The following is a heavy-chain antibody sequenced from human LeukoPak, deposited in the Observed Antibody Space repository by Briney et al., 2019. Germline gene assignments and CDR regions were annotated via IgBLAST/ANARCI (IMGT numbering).Heavy chain of an antibody. CDR3: ARGLNYYGSGSQIYDY. CDR1: GYTFTSYD. V-gene: IGHV1-8*01. CDR2: MNPNSGNT. J-gene: IGHJ4*02. Sequence: GASVKVSCKASGYTFTSYDINWVRPATGQGLEWMGWMNPNSGNTGYAQKFQGRVTMTRNTSISTAYMELSSLTSEDTAVYYCARGLNYYGSGSQIYDYWGQGTLVTVSS. D-gene: IGHD3-10*01.